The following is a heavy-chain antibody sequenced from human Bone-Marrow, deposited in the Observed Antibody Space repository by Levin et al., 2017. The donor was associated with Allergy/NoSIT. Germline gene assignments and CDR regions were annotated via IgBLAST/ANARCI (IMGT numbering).Heavy chain of an antibody. D-gene: IGHD5-12*01. Sequence: PGESLKISCAASGFTFSSYGMHWVRQAPGTGLEWVAVISYDGSNKYYADSVKGRFTISRDNSKNTLYLQMNSLRAEDTAVYYCAKDGDIVATCYFDYWGQGTLVTVSS. CDR2: ISYDGSNK. J-gene: IGHJ4*02. CDR1: GFTFSSYG. CDR3: AKDGDIVATCYFDY. V-gene: IGHV3-30*18.